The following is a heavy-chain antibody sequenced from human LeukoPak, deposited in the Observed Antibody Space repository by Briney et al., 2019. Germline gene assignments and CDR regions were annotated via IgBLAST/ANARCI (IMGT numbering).Heavy chain of an antibody. D-gene: IGHD3-9*01. V-gene: IGHV3-53*04. CDR2: IYSGGST. CDR3: ATQLATYYDILGAFDI. CDR1: GFTVSSNY. J-gene: IGHJ3*02. Sequence: PGGSLRLSCAASGFTVSSNYMSWVRQAPGKGLEWVSRIYSGGSTYYADSVKGRFTISRHNSKNTLYLEMNSLRAEDTAVYYCATQLATYYDILGAFDIWGQGTMVTVSS.